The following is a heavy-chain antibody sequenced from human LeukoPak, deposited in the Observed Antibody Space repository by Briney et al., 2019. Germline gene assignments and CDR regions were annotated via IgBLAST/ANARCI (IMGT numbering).Heavy chain of an antibody. CDR2: INPSGGST. CDR1: GYTFTSYY. J-gene: IGHJ6*02. V-gene: IGHV1-46*01. D-gene: IGHD4-23*01. Sequence: GASVKVSYMASGYTFTSYYMHWVRQAPGQGLEWMGIINPSGGSTSYAQKSQGRVTMTRDTSTSTVYMELSSMRSEDTAVYCCARVFSGNSDDYYDGMDVWGQGTTVTVSS. CDR3: ARVFSGNSDDYYDGMDV.